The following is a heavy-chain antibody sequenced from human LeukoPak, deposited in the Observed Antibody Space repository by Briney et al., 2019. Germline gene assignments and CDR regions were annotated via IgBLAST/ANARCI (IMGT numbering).Heavy chain of an antibody. CDR1: GGAISIYY. D-gene: IGHD2-15*01. J-gene: IGHJ4*02. CDR2: IYNSGST. V-gene: IGHV4-59*01. CDR3: ARGSRVVVDY. Sequence: KPSETLSLTCSVSGGAISIYYWSWIRQPPGKGLEWIGYIYNSGSTNYNPSLKSRVTISVDTSKNQFSLKLSSVTAADTAVYYCARGSRVVVDYWGQGTLVTVSS.